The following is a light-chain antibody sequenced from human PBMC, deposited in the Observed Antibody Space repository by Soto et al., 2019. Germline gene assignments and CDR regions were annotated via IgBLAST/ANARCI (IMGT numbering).Light chain of an antibody. V-gene: IGLV7-43*01. CDR3: LLYYGGAQV. CDR1: TGAVTSGYY. J-gene: IGLJ2*01. CDR2: NTN. Sequence: QTVVTQEPALTGSPGGTVTLTCASSTGAVTSGYYPNWFQQKPGQAPRALIYNTNNKHSWTPARFSGSLLGGKAALTLSGVQPEDEAEYYCLLYYGGAQVFGGGTKVTVL.